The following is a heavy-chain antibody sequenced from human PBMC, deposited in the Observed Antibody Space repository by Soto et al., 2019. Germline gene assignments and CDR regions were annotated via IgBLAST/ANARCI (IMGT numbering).Heavy chain of an antibody. V-gene: IGHV4-59*08. J-gene: IGHJ4*02. Sequence: QVQLQESGPGLVKPSETLSLTCTVTGGSISSYYWCWIRQLPGKGLEWIGYIYYSGSTNYNPSLKRRVTISVDTSKNQFSLKLSSVTAADTAVYYCARRYGGNLDYWGQGTRVTVSS. CDR1: GGSISSYY. CDR2: IYYSGST. D-gene: IGHD1-26*01. CDR3: ARRYGGNLDY.